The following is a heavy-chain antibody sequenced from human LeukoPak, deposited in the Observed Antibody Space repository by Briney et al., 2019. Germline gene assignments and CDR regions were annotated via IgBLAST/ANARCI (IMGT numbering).Heavy chain of an antibody. V-gene: IGHV4-34*01. Sequence: SETLSLACAVYGGSFSGYYWGWIRQPPGKGLEGIGEINHSGSTNYNPSLKSRVTISVDTSKDQFSLKLSSVTAADTAVYYCAREHRDGYNSRGTWFDPWGQGTLVTVSS. J-gene: IGHJ5*02. D-gene: IGHD5-24*01. CDR2: INHSGST. CDR3: AREHRDGYNSRGTWFDP. CDR1: GGSFSGYY.